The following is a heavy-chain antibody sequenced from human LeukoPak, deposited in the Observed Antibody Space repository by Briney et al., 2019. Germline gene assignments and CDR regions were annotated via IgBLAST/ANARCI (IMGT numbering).Heavy chain of an antibody. V-gene: IGHV4-4*02. Sequence: SETLSPTCAVSGGSISSSTWWTWVRQPPGKGLEWIGEVFYSGSTNSNPSLKSRLTMSVDESKHEFSLKLTSVTVADTAVYYCASGGLVSRYLDHWGQGTLVTVSP. CDR1: GGSISSSTW. J-gene: IGHJ4*02. D-gene: IGHD3-9*01. CDR2: VFYSGST. CDR3: ASGGLVSRYLDH.